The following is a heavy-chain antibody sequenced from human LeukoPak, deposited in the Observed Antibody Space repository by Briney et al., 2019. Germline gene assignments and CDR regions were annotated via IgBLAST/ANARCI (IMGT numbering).Heavy chain of an antibody. J-gene: IGHJ6*02. Sequence: GGSLRLSCAASGFSFSDYYMSWIRQAPGKGLEWVSYISSRGSTIYYADSVKGRFTISRDNAKNSLYLQMNSLRAEDTAVYYCANAAQYCSSTSCYLPYYYYYGMDVWGQGTTVTVSS. CDR3: ANAAQYCSSTSCYLPYYYYYGMDV. CDR2: ISSRGSTI. D-gene: IGHD2-2*01. V-gene: IGHV3-11*01. CDR1: GFSFSDYY.